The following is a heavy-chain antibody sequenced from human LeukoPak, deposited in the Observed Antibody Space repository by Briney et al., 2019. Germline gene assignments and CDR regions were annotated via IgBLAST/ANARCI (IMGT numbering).Heavy chain of an antibody. Sequence: ASVKVSCKASGYTFTGYYVHWMRQAPGQGLEWVGWINPNSGDTEYEQKFQGRVTMTRDTSTSTAYMELRSLRSGDTAVYYCARASPDGIVVIRDYWGQGTLVTVSS. D-gene: IGHD3-22*01. J-gene: IGHJ4*02. V-gene: IGHV1-2*02. CDR1: GYTFTGYY. CDR3: ARASPDGIVVIRDY. CDR2: INPNSGDT.